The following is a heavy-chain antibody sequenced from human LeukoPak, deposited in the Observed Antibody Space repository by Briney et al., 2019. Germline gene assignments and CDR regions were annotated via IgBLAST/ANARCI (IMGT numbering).Heavy chain of an antibody. Sequence: GGSLRLSCAASGFTFSQYAMSWVRQAPGKGLEWVSTISDSGSTYYVDSVKGRFTISRDNSKNTLYLQMNSLRVEDTAVYYCAKTISGYCSSTSCLNWFDPWGQGTLVTVSS. D-gene: IGHD2-2*03. J-gene: IGHJ5*02. CDR3: AKTISGYCSSTSCLNWFDP. CDR1: GFTFSQYA. CDR2: ISDSGST. V-gene: IGHV3-23*01.